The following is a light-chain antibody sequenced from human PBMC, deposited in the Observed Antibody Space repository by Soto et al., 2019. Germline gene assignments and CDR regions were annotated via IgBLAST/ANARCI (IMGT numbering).Light chain of an antibody. CDR1: QSVSIS. Sequence: EIVMTQSPATLSVSPGQRATLSCRASQSVSISLAWYQQEPGQAPRLLIYAASTRATGIPDRFSGSGSGTDFTLTISSLQSEDFAVYYCQQYNNWPPLTFGGGTKVDIK. V-gene: IGKV3-15*01. CDR2: AAS. J-gene: IGKJ4*01. CDR3: QQYNNWPPLT.